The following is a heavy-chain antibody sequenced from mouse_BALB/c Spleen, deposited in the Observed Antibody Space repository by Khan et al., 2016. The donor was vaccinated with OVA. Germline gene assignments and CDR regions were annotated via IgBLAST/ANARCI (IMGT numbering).Heavy chain of an antibody. Sequence: EVQLQESGPGLVKPSQSLSLTCTVTGYSITSGYAWNWIRQFPGNLLWWMGYISYSGVTSYTPSLKSRISITRDTSKNPFFLQLNSVTTEDTATDYWARGNYYGYDFDYWGQGTTLTVSS. V-gene: IGHV3-2*02. CDR2: ISYSGVT. CDR3: ARGNYYGYDFDY. J-gene: IGHJ2*01. CDR1: GYSITSGYA. D-gene: IGHD1-2*01.